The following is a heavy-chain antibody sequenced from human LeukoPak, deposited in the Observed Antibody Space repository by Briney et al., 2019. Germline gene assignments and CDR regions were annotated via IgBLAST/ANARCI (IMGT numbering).Heavy chain of an antibody. Sequence: GGSLRLSCAASGFTFDDYAMYWVRQAPGKGLEWVSGISWNSGSIGYADSVKGRFTISRDNAKNSLYLQMNSLRAEDTALYYCAKDIKTSIAAGGFGYWGQGTLVTVSS. V-gene: IGHV3-9*01. CDR3: AKDIKTSIAAGGFGY. CDR2: ISWNSGSI. D-gene: IGHD6-6*01. CDR1: GFTFDDYA. J-gene: IGHJ4*02.